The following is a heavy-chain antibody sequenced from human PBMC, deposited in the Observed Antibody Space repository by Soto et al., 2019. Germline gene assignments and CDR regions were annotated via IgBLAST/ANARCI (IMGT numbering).Heavy chain of an antibody. D-gene: IGHD2-2*01. Sequence: ASVKVSCKASGYTFTGYYMHWVRQAPGEGLEWMGWINPNSGGTNYAQKFQGWVTMTRDTSISTAYMELSRLRSDDTAVYYCARDRFREVVPADQQKRNWFDPWGQGTLVTVSS. J-gene: IGHJ5*02. V-gene: IGHV1-2*04. CDR2: INPNSGGT. CDR1: GYTFTGYY. CDR3: ARDRFREVVPADQQKRNWFDP.